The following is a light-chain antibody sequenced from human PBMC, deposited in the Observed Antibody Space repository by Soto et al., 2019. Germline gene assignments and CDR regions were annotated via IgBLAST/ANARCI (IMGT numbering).Light chain of an antibody. J-gene: IGKJ1*01. V-gene: IGKV1-5*01. Sequence: DIQMTQSPSTLSASVEDRVTITCRASQSISSWLAWYQQKPGKAPKLLIYDASSLESGVPSRFSGSGSGTEFTLTISSLQPYDFATYYCQQYNSYSLTFGQGTKVEIK. CDR3: QQYNSYSLT. CDR1: QSISSW. CDR2: DAS.